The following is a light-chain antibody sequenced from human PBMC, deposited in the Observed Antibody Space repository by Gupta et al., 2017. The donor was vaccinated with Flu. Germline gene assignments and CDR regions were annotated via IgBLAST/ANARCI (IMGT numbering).Light chain of an antibody. Sequence: DIQMTQSPSTLSASVGDRVTITCRASQRISGYLAWYQQKPGGAPNLLIFKTSTLKTGVPSRFSGSGSGTEFTLTLSRLQPDDFATYYCQHDDSYSGTFGQGTKLEIK. CDR3: QHDDSYSGT. CDR2: KTS. V-gene: IGKV1-5*03. CDR1: QRISGY. J-gene: IGKJ2*01.